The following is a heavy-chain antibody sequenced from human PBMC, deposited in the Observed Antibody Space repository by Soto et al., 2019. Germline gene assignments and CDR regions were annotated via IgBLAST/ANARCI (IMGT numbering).Heavy chain of an antibody. J-gene: IGHJ4*02. CDR2: ISGSGGST. Sequence: GGSLRLSCAASGFTFSSYAMSWVRQAPGKGLEWVSAISGSGGSTYYADSVKGRFTISRDNSKNTLYLQMNSLRAEDMAVYYCAKDDFSIIGNFDYWGQGTLVTVAS. D-gene: IGHD1-26*01. CDR1: GFTFSSYA. CDR3: AKDDFSIIGNFDY. V-gene: IGHV3-23*01.